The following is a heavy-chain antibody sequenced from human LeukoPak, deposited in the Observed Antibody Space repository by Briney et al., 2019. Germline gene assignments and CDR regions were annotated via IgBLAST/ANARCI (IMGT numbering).Heavy chain of an antibody. CDR1: GGSFSGYY. V-gene: IGHV4-34*01. D-gene: IGHD3-22*01. J-gene: IGHJ4*02. CDR3: ARAVYYYDSSYYFDY. Sequence: NPSETLSLTCTVYGGSFSGYYWSWIRQPPGRGLEWIGEINHSGSINYNPSLKSRVTISVDTSKNQFSLKLSSVTAADTAVYYCARAVYYYDSSYYFDYWGQGTLVTVSS. CDR2: INHSGSI.